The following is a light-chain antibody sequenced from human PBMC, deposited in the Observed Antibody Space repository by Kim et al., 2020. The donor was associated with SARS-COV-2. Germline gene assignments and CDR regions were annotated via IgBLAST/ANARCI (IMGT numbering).Light chain of an antibody. CDR2: QDT. Sequence: SYELTQPPSVSVSPGQTATITCSGDKLGDRYASWYHQRPGQSPVVVIYQDTKRPSGIPARFSGSNSGNTATLTISGTQAMDEADYYCQVWDSSTVVFGRGTQLTVL. CDR3: QVWDSSTVV. CDR1: KLGDRY. J-gene: IGLJ2*01. V-gene: IGLV3-1*01.